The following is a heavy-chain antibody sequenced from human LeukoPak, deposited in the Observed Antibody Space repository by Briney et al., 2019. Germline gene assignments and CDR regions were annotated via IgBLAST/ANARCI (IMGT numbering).Heavy chain of an antibody. CDR2: IIGSGGST. V-gene: IGHV3-23*01. CDR1: GFTFSSFA. CDR3: VKGLRIYHDSSGSGRAFDL. D-gene: IGHD3-22*01. Sequence: ASLRLSCAASGFTFSSFAMSWVRQAPGKGLEWVSGIIGSGGSTDYADSAKGRFTISRDNSKNTLYLKMNSLRAEDTAVYYCVKGLRIYHDSSGSGRAFDLWGQGTLVTVSS. J-gene: IGHJ3*01.